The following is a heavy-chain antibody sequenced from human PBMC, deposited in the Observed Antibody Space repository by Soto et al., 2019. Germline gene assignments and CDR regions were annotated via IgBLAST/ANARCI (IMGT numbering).Heavy chain of an antibody. CDR3: ARHGIVATIYDAFDI. Sequence: ETICLSNTVFFVSDSRSLWSSYRPTQGKGLEWIGYIYYSGSTNYNPSLKSRVTISVDTSKNQFSLKLSSVTAADTAVYYCARHGIVATIYDAFDIWGQGTMVTVSS. CDR2: IYYSGST. J-gene: IGHJ3*02. V-gene: IGHV4-59*02. CDR1: FVSDSRSL. D-gene: IGHD5-12*01.